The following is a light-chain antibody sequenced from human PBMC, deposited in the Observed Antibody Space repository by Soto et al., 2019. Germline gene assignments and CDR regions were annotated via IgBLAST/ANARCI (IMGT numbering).Light chain of an antibody. J-gene: IGLJ2*01. Sequence: QSALTQPASVSGSPGQSITLSCIGTSSDIGGYDYVSWYQRHPGKAPKLIIYDVNKRPSGVSNRFSGSKSGNTASLTISGLQAEDEAAYYCTSYASGSSHVVFGGGTKLTVL. V-gene: IGLV2-14*01. CDR1: SSDIGGYDY. CDR2: DVN. CDR3: TSYASGSSHVV.